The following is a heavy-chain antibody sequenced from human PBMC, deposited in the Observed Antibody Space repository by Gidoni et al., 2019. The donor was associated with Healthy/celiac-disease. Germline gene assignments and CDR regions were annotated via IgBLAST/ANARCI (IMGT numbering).Heavy chain of an antibody. D-gene: IGHD1-26*01. CDR2: IYYSGST. Sequence: QLQLQESGPGLVKPSETLSLTCTVSGGSISSSSYYWGWIRQPPGKGLEWSGSIYYSGSTYYNPSLKSRVTISVDTSKNQFSLKLSSVTAADTAVYYCARHEEGVGAFYYYYGMDVWGQGTTVTVSS. J-gene: IGHJ6*02. CDR1: GGSISSSSYY. V-gene: IGHV4-39*01. CDR3: ARHEEGVGAFYYYYGMDV.